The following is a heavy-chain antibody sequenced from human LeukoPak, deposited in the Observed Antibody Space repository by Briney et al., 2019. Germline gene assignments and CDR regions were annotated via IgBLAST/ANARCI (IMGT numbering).Heavy chain of an antibody. Sequence: SETLSLTCAVSDYSISSHNYWGWIQQPPGKGLEWIGSVYHSGSTHYSPSLKSRVTISVDTSKNQFSLKLSSVTAADTAVYYCARNDSSGYFDYWGQGTLVTVSS. V-gene: IGHV4-38-2*01. CDR3: ARNDSSGYFDY. J-gene: IGHJ4*02. CDR1: DYSISSHNY. CDR2: VYHSGST. D-gene: IGHD3-22*01.